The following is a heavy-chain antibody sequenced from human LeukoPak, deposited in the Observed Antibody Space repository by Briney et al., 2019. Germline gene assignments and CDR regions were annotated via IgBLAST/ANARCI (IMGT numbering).Heavy chain of an antibody. CDR1: GFTFSDYY. CDR2: ISSSGSTI. D-gene: IGHD2-2*02. Sequence: GGSLRLSCAASGFTFSDYYMSWIRQAPGKGLEWVSYISSSGSTIYYADSVKGRFTISRDNAKNSLYLQMNSLRAEDTAVYYCARDRRRYCSSTSCYNWDYFDYWGQGTLVTVSS. V-gene: IGHV3-11*01. J-gene: IGHJ4*02. CDR3: ARDRRRYCSSTSCYNWDYFDY.